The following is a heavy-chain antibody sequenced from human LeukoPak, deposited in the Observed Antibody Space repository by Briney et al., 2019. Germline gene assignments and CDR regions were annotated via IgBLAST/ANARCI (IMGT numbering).Heavy chain of an antibody. J-gene: IGHJ4*02. D-gene: IGHD5-18*01. V-gene: IGHV3-23*01. CDR1: GLTFSSYA. Sequence: GGSLRLSCAASGLTFSSYAMSWVRQAPGKRLEWVSAISGSGGSTYYADSVKGRFTISRDNSKNTLYLQMNSLRAEDTAVYYCAKDRGGYTYGWSFDYWGQGTLVTVSS. CDR3: AKDRGGYTYGWSFDY. CDR2: ISGSGGST.